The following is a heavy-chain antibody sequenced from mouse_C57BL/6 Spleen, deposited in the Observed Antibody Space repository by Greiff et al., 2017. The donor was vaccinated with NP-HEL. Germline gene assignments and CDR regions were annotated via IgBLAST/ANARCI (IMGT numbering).Heavy chain of an antibody. D-gene: IGHD2-4*01. Sequence: EVQLVESGGGLVKPGGSLKLSCAASGFTFSSYAMSWVRQTPEKRLEWVATISDGGSYTYYPDNVKGRFTISRDNAKNNLYLQMSHLKSEDTAMYYCARDRAGYDYDWYFEVWGTGTTVTVSS. V-gene: IGHV5-4*01. CDR3: ARDRAGYDYDWYFEV. J-gene: IGHJ1*03. CDR2: ISDGGSYT. CDR1: GFTFSSYA.